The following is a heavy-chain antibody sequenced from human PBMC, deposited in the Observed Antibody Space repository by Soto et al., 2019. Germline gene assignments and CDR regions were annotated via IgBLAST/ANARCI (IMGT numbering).Heavy chain of an antibody. CDR1: GFTLRSSA. CDR2: ISYDGSNR. CDR3: AKAITTSCYSAGDY. Sequence: QVQLVESGGGVVQPGRSLRLSCSASGFTLRSSAMHWVRQAPGKGLEWVAVISYDGSNRYYGDSVKGRFTISRDNPKNTLYLEMKYLRTEDSAVYYCAKAITTSCYSAGDYWGQGTLVTVSS. V-gene: IGHV3-30*18. J-gene: IGHJ4*02. D-gene: IGHD2-21*01.